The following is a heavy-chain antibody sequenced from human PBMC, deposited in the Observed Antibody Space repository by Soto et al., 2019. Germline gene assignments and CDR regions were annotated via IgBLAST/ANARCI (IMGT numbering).Heavy chain of an antibody. CDR2: IYYSGST. CDR3: ARLGEYYDILTGYPYYYYGMDV. CDR1: GGSISSYY. V-gene: IGHV4-59*08. J-gene: IGHJ6*02. Sequence: PSETLSLTCTVSGGSISSYYWSWIRQPPGKGLEWIGYIYYSGSTNYNPSLKSRVTISVDTSKNQSSLKLSSVTAADTAVYYCARLGEYYDILTGYPYYYYGMDVWGQGTTVTVSS. D-gene: IGHD3-9*01.